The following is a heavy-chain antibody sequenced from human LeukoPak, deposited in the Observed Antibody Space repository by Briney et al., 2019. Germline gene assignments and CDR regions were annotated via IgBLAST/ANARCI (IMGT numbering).Heavy chain of an antibody. CDR3: ARGTKWEPHLKDY. CDR1: GGSISSYY. Sequence: SETLSLTCTVSGGSISSYYWSWIRQPPGKGLEWIGYIYYSGSTNYNPSLKSRVTISVDTSKNQFSLKLSSVTAADTAVYYCARGTKWEPHLKDYWGQGTLVTVSS. D-gene: IGHD1-26*01. CDR2: IYYSGST. V-gene: IGHV4-59*01. J-gene: IGHJ4*02.